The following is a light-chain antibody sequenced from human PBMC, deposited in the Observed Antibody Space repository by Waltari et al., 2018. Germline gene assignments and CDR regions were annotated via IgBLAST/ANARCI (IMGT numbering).Light chain of an antibody. CDR2: DAS. CDR3: QQSYSLPWT. V-gene: IGKV1-39*01. Sequence: DIQMTQSPSSLAASVGDRVTITCRASQSIRSDLNWYQPRPGKAPEHLIYDASSLQGGAPSKFSGSGSGTEFTLTISSLQPEDFATYYCQQSYSLPWTFGQGTNVEVK. J-gene: IGKJ1*01. CDR1: QSIRSD.